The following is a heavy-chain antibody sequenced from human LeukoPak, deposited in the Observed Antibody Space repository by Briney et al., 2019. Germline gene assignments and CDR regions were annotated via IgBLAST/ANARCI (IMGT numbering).Heavy chain of an antibody. V-gene: IGHV5-51*01. J-gene: IGHJ4*02. CDR2: IYPADSDT. D-gene: IGHD6-6*01. CDR1: GYSFTNYW. CDR3: ARQGYSSSSRFDY. Sequence: GESLKISYKGSGYSFTNYWIGWVRQMPGKGLEWMGIIYPADSDTRYSPSFQGHVAISADKSITTAYLQWSSLKASDTAMYYCARQGYSSSSRFDYWGQGTLVTVSS.